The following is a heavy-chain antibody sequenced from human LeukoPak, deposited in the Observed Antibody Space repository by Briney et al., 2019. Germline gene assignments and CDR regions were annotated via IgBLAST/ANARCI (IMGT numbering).Heavy chain of an antibody. Sequence: VASVKVSCKASGYTFTNYDINWVRQATGQGLEWMGWMNPNSGNTGYMQRFQGRVTMTRNTSTSTAYMELSSLRPEDTAVYYCARPAGPYTSGYYFDYWGQGTLVTVSS. CDR3: ARPAGPYTSGYYFDY. V-gene: IGHV1-8*01. CDR2: MNPNSGNT. D-gene: IGHD6-19*01. J-gene: IGHJ4*02. CDR1: GYTFTNYD.